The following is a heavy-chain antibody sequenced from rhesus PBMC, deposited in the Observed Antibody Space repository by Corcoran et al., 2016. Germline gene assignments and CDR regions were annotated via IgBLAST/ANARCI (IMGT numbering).Heavy chain of an antibody. D-gene: IGHD1-26*01. CDR2: ITNNGGRT. V-gene: IGHV3-178*01. CDR1: GFTCSDYY. CDR3: VRNPNWNYVGYYDF. J-gene: IGHJ4*01. Sequence: EVQLVEFGGGLAKPGGSLTPSCAASGFTCSDYYLEWVRQAPGKGLEWVARITNNGGRTWYADSVKGKCTISRENAKNTLYLQIDSLRLEDTAVYYCVRNPNWNYVGYYDFWGQGVMVLVSS.